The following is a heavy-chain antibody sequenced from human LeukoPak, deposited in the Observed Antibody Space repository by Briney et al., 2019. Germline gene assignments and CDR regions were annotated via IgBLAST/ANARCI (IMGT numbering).Heavy chain of an antibody. V-gene: IGHV4-61*02. CDR2: IYTSGTT. Sequence: SETLSLTCTVSGGSISSGSYSWSWIRQPAGKGLEWIGRIYTSGTTNYNPSLKSRVTISVDTSKNQFSLRLTSVTAADTAVYYCAREDRWGHAFDIWGQGTMVTVSS. CDR1: GGSISSGSYS. D-gene: IGHD7-27*01. CDR3: AREDRWGHAFDI. J-gene: IGHJ3*02.